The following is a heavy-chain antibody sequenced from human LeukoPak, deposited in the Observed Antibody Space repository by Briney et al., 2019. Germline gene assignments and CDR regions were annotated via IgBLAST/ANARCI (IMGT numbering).Heavy chain of an antibody. V-gene: IGHV4-4*07. J-gene: IGHJ4*02. CDR2: ISGSGTI. CDR1: GGSIHSY. D-gene: IGHD3-10*01. CDR3: ARRPPAYYQGSGTYFKGGFDY. Sequence: SETLSLTCTVSGGSIHSYWSWIRQPAGKGLEWIGRISGSGTITYNPALQSRLTISIDTSKNQFSLKLSSVTAADTAVYYCARRPPAYYQGSGTYFKGGFDYWGQGTLVTVSS.